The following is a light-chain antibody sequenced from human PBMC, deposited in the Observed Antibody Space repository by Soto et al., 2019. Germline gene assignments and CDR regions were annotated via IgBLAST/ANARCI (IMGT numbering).Light chain of an antibody. CDR2: LNSDGSH. V-gene: IGLV4-69*01. CDR3: QTWGTGNVV. CDR1: SGHSNYA. Sequence: QSVLTQSPSASASLGASVKLTCTLSSGHSNYAIAWHRQQPEKGPRYLMKLNSDGSHSKGDGIPDRFSGSSSGAERYLTISSLQSEDEADYYCQTWGTGNVVFGGGTKLTVL. J-gene: IGLJ2*01.